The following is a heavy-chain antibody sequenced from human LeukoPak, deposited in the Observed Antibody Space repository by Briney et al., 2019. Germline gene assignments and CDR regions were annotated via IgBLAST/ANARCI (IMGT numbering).Heavy chain of an antibody. J-gene: IGHJ4*02. CDR3: ARVDCSSTSCYEFDY. Sequence: GGSLRLSCAASGFTFSDYYMSWIRQAPGKGLEWVSYIRSSGSTIYYADSVKGRFTISRDNAENSLYLQMNSLRAEDTAVYYCARVDCSSTSCYEFDYWGQGTLVTVSS. CDR1: GFTFSDYY. V-gene: IGHV3-11*04. D-gene: IGHD2-2*01. CDR2: IRSSGSTI.